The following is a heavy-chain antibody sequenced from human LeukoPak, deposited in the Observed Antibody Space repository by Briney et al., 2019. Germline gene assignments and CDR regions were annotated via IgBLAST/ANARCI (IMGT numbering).Heavy chain of an antibody. CDR1: GASFSSGDYY. Sequence: SQTLSLTCTVSGASFSSGDYYWSWIRQHPGKGLEWIGYIYYSGSSYPNPSLKSRVTMSVDTSKNRFSLKLSSVTAADTAVYYCARVLRPLPKYHYYFDYWGQGTLVTVSS. J-gene: IGHJ4*01. CDR3: ARVLRPLPKYHYYFDY. V-gene: IGHV4-31*03. D-gene: IGHD2/OR15-2a*01. CDR2: IYYSGSS.